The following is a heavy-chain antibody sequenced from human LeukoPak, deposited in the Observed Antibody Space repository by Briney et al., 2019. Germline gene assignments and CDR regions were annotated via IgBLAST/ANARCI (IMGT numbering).Heavy chain of an antibody. CDR2: IYSTGST. CDR1: GGSLSSYY. J-gene: IGHJ4*02. V-gene: IGHV4-59*01. CDR3: TRGAGWLIDY. Sequence: SETLSLTCTVSGGSLSSYYWSWIRQPPGKGLEWIGYIYSTGSTNYNLSLKSRVTISVDTSKNHFSLKLNSVTTADTAVYYCTRGAGWLIDYWGQGILVTVSS. D-gene: IGHD3-16*01.